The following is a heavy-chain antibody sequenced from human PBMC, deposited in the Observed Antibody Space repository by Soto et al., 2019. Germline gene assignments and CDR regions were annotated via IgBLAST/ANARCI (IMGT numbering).Heavy chain of an antibody. D-gene: IGHD3-10*01. V-gene: IGHV1-3*01. J-gene: IGHJ4*02. CDR1: GYPFTRYA. CDR3: ARGTYYYGSGSSLFDY. CDR2: INAGNGNT. Sequence: QVQLVQSGAEVKKPGASVKVSCKASGYPFTRYAMHWMRQAPGQRLEWMGWINAGNGNTKYSQKFQGRVTITRDTSASTAYMELSNLRSEDTAVYYCARGTYYYGSGSSLFDYWGQGTLVTVSS.